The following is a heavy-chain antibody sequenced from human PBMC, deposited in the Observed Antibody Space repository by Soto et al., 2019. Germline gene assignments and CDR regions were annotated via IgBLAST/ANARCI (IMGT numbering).Heavy chain of an antibody. CDR2: ISDSGDRT. Sequence: GWSLRLSCASSGFTLSMSAVNWVRQAPGKGLEWVSYISDSGDRTYYADSVKGRFTISRDRSKNTVSLQMDSLRAEDTAVYYCAKDRGIIVKAGDAFDVWGQGTKVTVSS. V-gene: IGHV3-23*01. J-gene: IGHJ3*01. D-gene: IGHD3-16*02. CDR3: AKDRGIIVKAGDAFDV. CDR1: GFTLSMSA.